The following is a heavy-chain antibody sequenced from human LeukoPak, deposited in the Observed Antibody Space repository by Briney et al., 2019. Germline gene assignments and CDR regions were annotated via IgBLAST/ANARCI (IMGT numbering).Heavy chain of an antibody. CDR1: GGSFSGYY. D-gene: IGHD3-9*01. J-gene: IGHJ4*02. CDR2: INHSGST. CDR3: ARDDYDILPGYSPFDY. V-gene: IGHV4-34*01. Sequence: SETLSLTCAVYGGSFSGYYWSWIRQPPGKGREWIGEINHSGSTNYNPSLKSRVTISVDTSKNQFSLKLSTVTAADTAVYYCARDDYDILPGYSPFDYWGQGTLVTVSS.